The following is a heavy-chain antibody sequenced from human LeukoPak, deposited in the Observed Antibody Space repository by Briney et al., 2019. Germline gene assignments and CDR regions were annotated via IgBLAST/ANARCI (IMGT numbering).Heavy chain of an antibody. D-gene: IGHD3-22*01. CDR2: IIPILGIA. Sequence: SVKVSCKASGGTFSSYAISWVRQAPGQGLEWMGRIIPILGIANYAQKFQGRVTITADKSTSTAYIELSSLRSEDTAVYYCARVDDSSGNFDYWGQGTLVTVSS. CDR3: ARVDDSSGNFDY. CDR1: GGTFSSYA. J-gene: IGHJ4*02. V-gene: IGHV1-69*04.